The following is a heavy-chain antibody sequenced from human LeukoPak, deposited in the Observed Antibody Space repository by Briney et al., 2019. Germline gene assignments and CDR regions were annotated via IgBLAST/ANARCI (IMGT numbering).Heavy chain of an antibody. CDR1: GGTFSSYA. Sequence: GASVKVSCKASGGTFSSYAISWVRQAPGQGLEWMGRIIPILGIANYAQKFQGRVTITADKSTSTAYMELSSLRSEDTAVYYCARDGTAVYGSSGYYPDYWGQGTLVTVSS. CDR2: IIPILGIA. CDR3: ARDGTAVYGSSGYYPDY. D-gene: IGHD3-22*01. V-gene: IGHV1-69*04. J-gene: IGHJ4*02.